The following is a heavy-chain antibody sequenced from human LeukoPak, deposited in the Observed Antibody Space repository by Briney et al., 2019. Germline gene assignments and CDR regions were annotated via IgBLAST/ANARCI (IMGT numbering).Heavy chain of an antibody. CDR1: GFTFSSYW. D-gene: IGHD2-15*01. CDR3: ARDGRSGVVVAAAFAY. Sequence: GGSLRFSCAASGFTFSSYWMHWVRQAPGKGLVGVSRINSDGSSTSYADSVKGRFTISRDNAKNTLYLQVNSLRAEDTAVYYCARDGRSGVVVAAAFAYWGQGTLVTVSS. J-gene: IGHJ4*02. V-gene: IGHV3-74*01. CDR2: INSDGSST.